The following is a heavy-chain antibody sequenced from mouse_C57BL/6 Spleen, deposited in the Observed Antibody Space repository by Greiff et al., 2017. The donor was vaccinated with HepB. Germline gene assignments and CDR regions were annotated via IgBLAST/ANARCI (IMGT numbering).Heavy chain of an antibody. CDR3: ARTARITY. V-gene: IGHV3-2*02. D-gene: IGHD1-2*01. CDR2: ISYSGST. CDR1: GYSITSGYG. Sequence: EVQLQQSGPGLVKPSQSLSLTCTVPGYSITSGYGWNWIRQFPGTKLEWMGYISYSGSTNYNPSLKSRISITRDTSKNQFFLQLNSVTTEDTATYYCARTARITYWGQGNTLTVSS. J-gene: IGHJ2*01.